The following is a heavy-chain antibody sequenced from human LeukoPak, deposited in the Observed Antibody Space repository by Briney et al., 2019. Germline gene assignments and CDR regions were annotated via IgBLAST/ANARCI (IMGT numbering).Heavy chain of an antibody. CDR2: LSGSDGST. CDR3: AKTLGYCSGGSCYSGVIDY. Sequence: PGGSLRLSCAASGFTFSSYAMSWVRQAPGKGLEWVSGLSGSDGSTYYADSVKGRFTLSRDNSKNTLDLQMNSLRAEDTAVYYCAKTLGYCSGGSCYSGVIDYWGQGTLVTVSS. CDR1: GFTFSSYA. J-gene: IGHJ4*02. D-gene: IGHD2-15*01. V-gene: IGHV3-23*01.